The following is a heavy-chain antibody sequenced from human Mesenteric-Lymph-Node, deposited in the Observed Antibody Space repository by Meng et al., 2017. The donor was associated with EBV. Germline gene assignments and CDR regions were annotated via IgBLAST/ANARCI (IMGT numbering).Heavy chain of an antibody. J-gene: IGHJ4*02. CDR3: AKDDYGGNPDY. CDR1: GLTLSSYG. Sequence: RLVGSGGGVVQPGRSLRLSCAASGLTLSSYGMHWVRQAQGKGLEWVAVISYDGSNKYYADSVKGRFTISRDNSKNTLYLQMNSLRAEDTAVYYCAKDDYGGNPDYWGQGTLVTVSS. D-gene: IGHD4-23*01. CDR2: ISYDGSNK. V-gene: IGHV3-30*18.